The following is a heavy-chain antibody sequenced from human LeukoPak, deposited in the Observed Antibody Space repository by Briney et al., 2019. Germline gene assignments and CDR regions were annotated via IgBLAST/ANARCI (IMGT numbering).Heavy chain of an antibody. CDR1: GGSISSSSYY. CDR3: ARRDSSSWFHFDY. V-gene: IGHV4-39*01. Sequence: PSETLSLTCTVSGGSISSSSYYWGWIRQPPGKGLEWIGSIYYSGSTYYNPSLKSRVTISVDTSKNQFSLKLSSVTAADTAVYYCARRDSSSWFHFDYWGQGTLVTVS. D-gene: IGHD6-13*01. J-gene: IGHJ4*02. CDR2: IYYSGST.